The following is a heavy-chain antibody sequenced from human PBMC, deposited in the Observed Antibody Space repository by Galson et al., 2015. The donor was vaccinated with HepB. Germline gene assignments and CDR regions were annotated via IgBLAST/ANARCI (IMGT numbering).Heavy chain of an antibody. V-gene: IGHV3-21*01. CDR1: GFTFSSYS. J-gene: IGHJ3*02. Sequence: SLRLSCAASGFTFSSYSMNWVRQAPGKGLEWVSSISSSSSYIYYADSVKGRFTISRDNAKNSLYLQMNSLRAEDTAVYYCARDLGSSGWYRLDAFDIWGQGTMVTVSS. D-gene: IGHD6-19*01. CDR3: ARDLGSSGWYRLDAFDI. CDR2: ISSSSSYI.